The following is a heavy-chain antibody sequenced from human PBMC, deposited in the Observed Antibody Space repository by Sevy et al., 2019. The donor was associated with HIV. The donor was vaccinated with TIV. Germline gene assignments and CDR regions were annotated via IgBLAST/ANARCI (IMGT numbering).Heavy chain of an antibody. CDR2: IYSGGST. J-gene: IGHJ6*02. Sequence: GGSLRLSCAASEFTVSSNYMSWVRQAPGKGLEWVSAIYSGGSTYYADSVKGRFSIPRENSQNTMHLQMNSLRAEDTAVYYSAREDIVLGEGNYYGMDVGGQGTTVPVS. CDR1: EFTVSSNY. CDR3: AREDIVLGEGNYYGMDV. V-gene: IGHV3-53*01. D-gene: IGHD2-15*01.